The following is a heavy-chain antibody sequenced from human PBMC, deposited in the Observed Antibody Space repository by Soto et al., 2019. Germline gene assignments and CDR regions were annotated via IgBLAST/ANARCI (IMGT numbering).Heavy chain of an antibody. Sequence: GGSLRLSCAASGFTFSSYSMNWVRQAPGKGLEWVSSISSSSSYIYYADSVKGRFTISRDNAKNSLYLQMNSLRAEDTAVYYCARGPGSGSSFSYAFDIWGQGTMVTVSS. V-gene: IGHV3-21*01. CDR2: ISSSSSYI. D-gene: IGHD6-6*01. J-gene: IGHJ3*02. CDR1: GFTFSSYS. CDR3: ARGPGSGSSFSYAFDI.